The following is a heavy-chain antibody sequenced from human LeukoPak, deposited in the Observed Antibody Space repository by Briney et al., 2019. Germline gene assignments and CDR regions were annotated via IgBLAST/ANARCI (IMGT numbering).Heavy chain of an antibody. J-gene: IGHJ6*02. CDR2: IWYDGSNK. V-gene: IGHV3-33*08. Sequence: GGSLRLSCAASGFTFSSYSMNWVRQAPGKGLEWVAVIWYDGSNKYYADSVKGRFTISGDNSKNTLYLQMNSLRAEDTAVYYCARSLLTSYGMDVWGQGTTVTVSS. D-gene: IGHD3-9*01. CDR3: ARSLLTSYGMDV. CDR1: GFTFSSYS.